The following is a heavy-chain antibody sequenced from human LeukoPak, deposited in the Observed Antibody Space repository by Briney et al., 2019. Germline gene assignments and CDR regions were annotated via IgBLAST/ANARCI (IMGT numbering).Heavy chain of an antibody. Sequence: SETLSLTCTVSGGSISSGGYYWSWIRQHPGKGLEWIGYIYYSGSTFYNPSLKSRLTISVDTSKNQFSLKLSSVTAADTAVYYCARAYCSGDTCNSYYFDYWGQGTLVTVSS. D-gene: IGHD2-15*01. CDR3: ARAYCSGDTCNSYYFDY. CDR2: IYYSGST. J-gene: IGHJ4*02. V-gene: IGHV4-31*03. CDR1: GGSISSGGYY.